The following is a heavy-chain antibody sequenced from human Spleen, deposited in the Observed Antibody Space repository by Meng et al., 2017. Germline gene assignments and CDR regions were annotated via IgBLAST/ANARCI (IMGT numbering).Heavy chain of an antibody. CDR2: ISSSGDTM. V-gene: IGHV3-48*03. J-gene: IGHJ1*01. D-gene: IGHD1-26*01. CDR3: AREGIVGATLPY. Sequence: GGSLRLSCAASGFAFSVYEMNWVRQAPGKGLEWVSHISSSGDTMYYADSVKGRFTISRDNAKNTLYVQMNSLRVEDTAVYYCAREGIVGATLPYWGQGTLVTVSS. CDR1: GFAFSVYE.